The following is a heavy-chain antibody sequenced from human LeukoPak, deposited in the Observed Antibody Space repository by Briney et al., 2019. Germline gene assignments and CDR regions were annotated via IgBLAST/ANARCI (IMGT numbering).Heavy chain of an antibody. Sequence: SETLSLTCAVYGGSFSGYYWSWIRQPPGKGLEWIGEINHSGSTNYNPSLQSRVTISVDTSKNQFSLKLSSVTAADTAVYYCARDPGYYDSSRYFDYWGQGTLATVSS. CDR2: INHSGST. CDR1: GGSFSGYY. D-gene: IGHD3-22*01. CDR3: ARDPGYYDSSRYFDY. V-gene: IGHV4-34*01. J-gene: IGHJ4*02.